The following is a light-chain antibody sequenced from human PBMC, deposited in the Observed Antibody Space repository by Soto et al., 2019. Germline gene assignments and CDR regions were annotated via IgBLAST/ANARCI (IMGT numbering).Light chain of an antibody. J-gene: IGLJ1*01. CDR3: GTWDSSLSAYV. Sequence: QSVLTQPPSVSAAPRQKVTISCSVSSSNIRNNYVSWYQQLPGTAPKLLIYDNNKRPSGIPDRFSGSKSGTSATLGITGLQTGDEADYYCGTWDSSLSAYVFGTGTKVTVL. CDR1: SSNIRNNY. CDR2: DNN. V-gene: IGLV1-51*01.